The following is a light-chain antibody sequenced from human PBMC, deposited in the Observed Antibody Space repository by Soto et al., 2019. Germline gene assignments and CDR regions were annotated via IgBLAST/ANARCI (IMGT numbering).Light chain of an antibody. V-gene: IGLV2-14*01. CDR2: DVS. CDR3: YSYTSSSTYV. Sequence: QSALTQPASVSGSPGQSITISCTGTSSDVGGYNYVSWYQQHPAKVPKLMIYDVSNRPSGVSDRFSGSKSGNTASLTISGLQAEDEADYYCYSYTSSSTYVFGTGTQLTVL. CDR1: SSDVGGYNY. J-gene: IGLJ1*01.